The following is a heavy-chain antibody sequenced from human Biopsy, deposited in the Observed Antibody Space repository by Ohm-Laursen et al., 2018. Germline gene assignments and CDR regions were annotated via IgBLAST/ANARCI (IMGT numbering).Heavy chain of an antibody. CDR3: ARDKYRSWNYFDN. Sequence: ASVKVSCKASGYTFSGHYMHWVRQAPGQGLEWMGWVNPDSGVTNYAQKFQGRVTMTRDTSISTAYMELSRLGSDDTAVYYCARDKYRSWNYFDNWGQGSLVTVSS. CDR2: VNPDSGVT. CDR1: GYTFSGHY. V-gene: IGHV1-2*02. J-gene: IGHJ4*02. D-gene: IGHD6-19*01.